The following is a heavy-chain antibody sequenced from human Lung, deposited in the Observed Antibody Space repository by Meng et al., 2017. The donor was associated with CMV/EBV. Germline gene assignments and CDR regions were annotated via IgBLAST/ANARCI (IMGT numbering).Heavy chain of an antibody. CDR1: GGFISSYH. V-gene: IGHV4-59*03. CDR3: ATLATLNTHRFDN. D-gene: IGHD1-1*01. CDR2: VYYSGGN. J-gene: IGHJ4*02. Sequence: SXTLSLXCTVAGGFISSYHWSWLRQPPGKGLEWIGHVYYSGGNNYNPSLKSRVTTSLDKSKNQFSLNLTSVTAADTAVYYCATLATLNTHRFDNWGQGFLVTVSS.